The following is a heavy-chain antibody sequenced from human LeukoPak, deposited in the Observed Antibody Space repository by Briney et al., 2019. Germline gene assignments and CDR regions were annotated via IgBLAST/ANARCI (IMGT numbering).Heavy chain of an antibody. Sequence: GGSLRLSCSVSGFTISSYAMHWVRQAPGKGLEYVSSISSDGGSTFYADSVKGRFTISRDNSKNTLSLQMSSLRTEDAAVYYCVKDRWVDYWGQGTLVTVSS. CDR3: VKDRWVDY. J-gene: IGHJ4*02. CDR2: ISSDGGST. CDR1: GFTISSYA. V-gene: IGHV3-64D*06. D-gene: IGHD4-23*01.